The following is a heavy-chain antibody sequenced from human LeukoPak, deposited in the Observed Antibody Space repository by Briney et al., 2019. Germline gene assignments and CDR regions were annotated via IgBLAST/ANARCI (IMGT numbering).Heavy chain of an antibody. J-gene: IGHJ6*03. V-gene: IGHV3-53*01. D-gene: IGHD2-8*02. CDR1: GLTVSSNC. CDR2: IYSGGST. CDR3: ARDHETLRFCTGGRCCYYYYMDV. Sequence: GGSLRLSCAASGLTVSSNCMSWVRHAPGRGLEWVSIIYSGGSTYYADSVKGRFTISRDSSQNTVHLQMNSLRREDTAVYYCARDHETLRFCTGGRCCYYYYMDVWGKGTTVTVSS.